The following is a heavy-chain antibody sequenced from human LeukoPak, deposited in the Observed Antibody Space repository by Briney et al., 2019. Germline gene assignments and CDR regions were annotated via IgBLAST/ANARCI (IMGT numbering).Heavy chain of an antibody. CDR3: ARTVRVPDQYYSYYYLDV. CDR1: VYTFTSYD. V-gene: IGHV1-8*01. D-gene: IGHD2-2*01. CDR2: MNPNSSNT. Sequence: ASVKVSCKASVYTFTSYDINWVRQAPVQGLEWVGWMNPNSSNTGYAQKFHGRVTMTRNTSIRTAYMELRSLRSEDTAVYYCARTVRVPDQYYSYYYLDVWGKGTTVTVSS. J-gene: IGHJ6*03.